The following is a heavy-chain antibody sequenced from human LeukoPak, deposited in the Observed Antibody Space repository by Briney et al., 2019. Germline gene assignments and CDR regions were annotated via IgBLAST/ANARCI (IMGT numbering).Heavy chain of an antibody. CDR2: ISYDGSNK. Sequence: GRSLRLSCAASGCTFSSYGMHWVRQAPGKGLEWVAVISYDGSNKYYADSVKGRFTISRDNSKNTLYLQMNSLRAEDTAVYYCARDRHRNDLEYWGQGTLVTVSS. V-gene: IGHV3-30*03. CDR3: ARDRHRNDLEY. CDR1: GCTFSSYG. J-gene: IGHJ4*02. D-gene: IGHD1-14*01.